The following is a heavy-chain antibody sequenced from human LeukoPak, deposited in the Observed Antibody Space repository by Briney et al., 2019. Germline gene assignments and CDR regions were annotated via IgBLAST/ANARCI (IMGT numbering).Heavy chain of an antibody. CDR1: GYTLTGYY. Sequence: GASVKVSCKASGYTLTGYYMHWVRQAPGQGLEWMGRIIPIFGTANYAQKFQGRVTITTDESTSTAYMELSSLRSEDTAVYYCAREGYDSSGYSLPFDYWGQGTLVTVSS. J-gene: IGHJ4*02. CDR3: AREGYDSSGYSLPFDY. CDR2: IIPIFGTA. V-gene: IGHV1-69*05. D-gene: IGHD3-22*01.